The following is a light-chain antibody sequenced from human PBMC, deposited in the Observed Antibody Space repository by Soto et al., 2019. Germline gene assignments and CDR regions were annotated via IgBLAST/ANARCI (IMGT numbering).Light chain of an antibody. CDR1: SSNIGSNT. CDR2: YNN. J-gene: IGLJ3*02. Sequence: QSVLTQPPSASGTPGQRVTISCSGSSSNIGSNTVNWYQQLPGAAPTLLIYYNNQRPSGVPDRFSGSKSGTSASLAISGLQSEDEAHYYCAAWDDSLYGWVFGGGTKVTVL. CDR3: AAWDDSLYGWV. V-gene: IGLV1-44*01.